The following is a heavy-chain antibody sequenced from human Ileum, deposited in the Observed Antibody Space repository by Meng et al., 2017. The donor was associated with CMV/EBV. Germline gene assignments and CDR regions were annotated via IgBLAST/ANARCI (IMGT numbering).Heavy chain of an antibody. CDR2: IYGGSFKI. J-gene: IGHJ5*02. CDR1: GFTFSNYA. Sequence: GGSLRLSCAASGFTFSNYAMSWVRQAPGKGLEWVSVIYGGSFKIDYAESVKGRFTISRDDSKNTLYLQMNSLRAEDTAVYYCAKDFPGEYYSWGQGTLVTVSS. D-gene: IGHD2/OR15-2a*01. CDR3: AKDFPGEYYS. V-gene: IGHV3-23*03.